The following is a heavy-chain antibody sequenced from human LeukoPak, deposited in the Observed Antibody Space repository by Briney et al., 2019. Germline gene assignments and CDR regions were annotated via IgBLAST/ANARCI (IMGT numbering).Heavy chain of an antibody. Sequence: GGSLRLSCAASGFTFGSYWMHWVRQAPGKGLVWVSRINTDGSSTSYADSVRGRVTISRDNAKNTLYLQMNSLSAEDTALYYCARAGYCSGGSCYFDYWGQGTLVTVSS. J-gene: IGHJ4*02. V-gene: IGHV3-74*01. CDR3: ARAGYCSGGSCYFDY. CDR2: INTDGSST. CDR1: GFTFGSYW. D-gene: IGHD2-15*01.